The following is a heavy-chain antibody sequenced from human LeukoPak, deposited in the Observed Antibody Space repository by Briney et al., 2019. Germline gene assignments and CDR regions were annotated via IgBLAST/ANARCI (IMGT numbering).Heavy chain of an antibody. J-gene: IGHJ6*02. D-gene: IGHD3-10*01. CDR3: AKDDYGSGYYYYGMDV. CDR2: ISYDGSNK. Sequence: GGSLRFSCAASGFTFSSYGMHGVRQAPGKGLEWVAVISYDGSNKYYADSVKGRFTISRDNSKNTLYLQMNSLRAEDTAVYYCAKDDYGSGYYYYGMDVWGQGTTVTVSS. CDR1: GFTFSSYG. V-gene: IGHV3-30*18.